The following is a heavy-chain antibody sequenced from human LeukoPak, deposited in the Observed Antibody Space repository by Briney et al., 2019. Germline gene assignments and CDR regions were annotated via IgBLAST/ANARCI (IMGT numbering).Heavy chain of an antibody. CDR2: INRNGDNT. Sequence: GGSLRLSCAASGFAFNDYAVGWVRLTPGKGLEWVSSINRNGDNTAYADSVKGRFTISRDNSKNTLYLQMNSLRAEDTAVYYCARGLWSDAFDIWGQGTMVTVSS. V-gene: IGHV3-20*04. J-gene: IGHJ3*02. CDR1: GFAFNDYA. CDR3: ARGLWSDAFDI. D-gene: IGHD4/OR15-4a*01.